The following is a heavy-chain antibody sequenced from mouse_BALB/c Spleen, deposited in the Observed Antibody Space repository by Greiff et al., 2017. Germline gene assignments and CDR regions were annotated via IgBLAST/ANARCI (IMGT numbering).Heavy chain of an antibody. CDR2: ISNGGGST. Sequence: EVKLMESGGGLVQPGGSLKLSCAASGFTFSSYTMSWVRQTPEKRLEWVAYISNGGGSTYYPDTVKGRFTISRDNAKNTLYLQMSSLKSEDTAMYYCARNWDDYFDYWGQGTTLTVSS. CDR3: ARNWDDYFDY. D-gene: IGHD4-1*01. V-gene: IGHV5-12-2*01. J-gene: IGHJ2*01. CDR1: GFTFSSYT.